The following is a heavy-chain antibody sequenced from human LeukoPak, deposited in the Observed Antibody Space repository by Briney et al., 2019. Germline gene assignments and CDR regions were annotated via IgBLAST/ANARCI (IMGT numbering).Heavy chain of an antibody. V-gene: IGHV3-23*01. J-gene: IGHJ4*01. CDR2: ISRSGGST. CDR3: TKQLTMIVVVPLDY. D-gene: IGHD3-22*01. Sequence: PGGTLRLSCAASGFTSSSYAMSWVRQAPGKGLEWVSAISRSGGSTYYAAFVKGRFTISRANSKNSLYLQMNSLTAEDTALYYCTKQLTMIVVVPLDYWGQGTLVTVSS. CDR1: GFTSSSYA.